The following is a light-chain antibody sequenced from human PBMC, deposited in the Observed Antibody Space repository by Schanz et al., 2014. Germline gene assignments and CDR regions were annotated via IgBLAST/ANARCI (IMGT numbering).Light chain of an antibody. J-gene: IGKJ4*01. CDR1: QSVSGW. CDR2: ATS. V-gene: IGKV1-5*03. Sequence: IQMTQSPSSLSASVGDRVTITCRASQSVSGWLAWYQQKPGRAPNLLIYATSSLESGVPSRFSGSASGTEFTLTISSLQPDDFAAYYCQQYHSYPLTFGGGTMVGIK. CDR3: QQYHSYPLT.